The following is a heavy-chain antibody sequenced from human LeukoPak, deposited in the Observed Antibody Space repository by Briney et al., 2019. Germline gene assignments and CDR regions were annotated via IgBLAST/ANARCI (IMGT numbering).Heavy chain of an antibody. J-gene: IGHJ4*02. Sequence: PSETLSLTCSVSGGSISSYYWSWIRQPPGKRLEWRGDVEDTVSTNCTPSLKRRVTISVDTSENQFSLKLKSVTAVATAVYYCARAPGVAAGPGLGFDYWGQGTLVTVSS. CDR1: GGSISSYY. CDR2: VEDTVST. D-gene: IGHD6-13*01. CDR3: ARAPGVAAGPGLGFDY. V-gene: IGHV4-59*01.